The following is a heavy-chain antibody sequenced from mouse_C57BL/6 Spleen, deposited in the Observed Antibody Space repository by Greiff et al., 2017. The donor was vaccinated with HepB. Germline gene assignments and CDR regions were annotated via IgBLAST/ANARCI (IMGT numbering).Heavy chain of an antibody. CDR1: GYSFTGYY. Sequence: VQLQQSGPELVKPGASVKISCKASGYSFTGYYMNWVKQSPEKSLEWIGEINPSTGGTTYNQKFKAKATLTVDKSSSTAYMQLKSLTSEDSAVYYCARVYYSNPAMDYWGQGTSVTVSS. CDR2: INPSTGGT. J-gene: IGHJ4*01. V-gene: IGHV1-42*01. D-gene: IGHD2-5*01. CDR3: ARVYYSNPAMDY.